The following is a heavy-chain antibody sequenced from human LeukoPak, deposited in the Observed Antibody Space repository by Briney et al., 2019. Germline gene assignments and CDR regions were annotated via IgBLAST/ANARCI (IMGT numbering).Heavy chain of an antibody. Sequence: SETLSLTCTVSGVSITSYYWSWIRQPAGKGLEWIGRFYTSGSTNYNPSLKSRVTMSVDTSKNQFSLKLSSVTAADTAVYYCARQVLHTAMDYWGQGTLVTVSS. CDR2: FYTSGST. V-gene: IGHV4-4*07. CDR1: GVSITSYY. J-gene: IGHJ4*02. CDR3: ARQVLHTAMDY. D-gene: IGHD5-18*01.